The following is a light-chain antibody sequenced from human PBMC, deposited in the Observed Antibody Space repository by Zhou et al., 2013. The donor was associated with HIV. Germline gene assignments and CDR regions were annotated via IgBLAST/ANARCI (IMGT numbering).Light chain of an antibody. V-gene: IGLV2-23*02. CDR2: EVN. J-gene: IGLJ1*01. Sequence: QSALTQPASVSGSPGQSITISCTGTNTDIGSYNLVSWYQQHPGKAPKVMIYEVNRRPSGVSSRFSGSKSGNTASLTISGLQSEDEADYYCCSYVYADSKTYAFGTGTKVTVL. CDR1: NTDIGSYNL. CDR3: CSYVYADSKTYA.